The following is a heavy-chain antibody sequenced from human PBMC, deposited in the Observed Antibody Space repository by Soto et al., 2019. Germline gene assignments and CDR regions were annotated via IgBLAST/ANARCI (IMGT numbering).Heavy chain of an antibody. J-gene: IGHJ6*02. Sequence: EVQLVESGGGLIQPGGSLRLSCAASGFTVSSNYMSWVRQAPGKGLEWVSVIYSGGSTYYADSVKGRFTISRDNSKNTLYLQMNSLRAEDTAVYYCARDRRGYSGYDLAYYYYGMDVWGQGTTVTVSS. CDR1: GFTVSSNY. V-gene: IGHV3-53*01. CDR2: IYSGGST. CDR3: ARDRRGYSGYDLAYYYYGMDV. D-gene: IGHD5-12*01.